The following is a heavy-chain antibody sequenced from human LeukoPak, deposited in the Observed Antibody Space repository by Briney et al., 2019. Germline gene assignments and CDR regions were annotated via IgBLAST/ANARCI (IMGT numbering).Heavy chain of an antibody. CDR1: GYTLTELS. CDR2: FDPEDGET. V-gene: IGHV1-24*01. CDR3: ARPAGYQLPKEMFLYY. D-gene: IGHD2-2*01. Sequence: ASVKVSCKVSGYTLTELSMHWVRQAPGKGLEWMGGFDPEDGETIYAQKFQGRVTMTEDTSTDTAYMKLSSLRSEDTAVYYCARPAGYQLPKEMFLYYWGQGTLVTVSS. J-gene: IGHJ4*02.